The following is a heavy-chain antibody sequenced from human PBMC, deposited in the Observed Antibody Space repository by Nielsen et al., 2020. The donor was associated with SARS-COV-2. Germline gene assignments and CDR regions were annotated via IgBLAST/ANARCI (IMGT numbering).Heavy chain of an antibody. CDR1: GFTFADYG. V-gene: IGHV3-20*01. Sequence: GKSLKISCAASGFTFADYGMSWVRQVPGKGLEWVSGINWNGGSTGYADSVKGRFTISRDNAKNSLYLQMNSLRAEDTALYHCARDVRGSVHLNWGRGTLVTVSS. D-gene: IGHD6-19*01. J-gene: IGHJ4*02. CDR2: INWNGGST. CDR3: ARDVRGSVHLN.